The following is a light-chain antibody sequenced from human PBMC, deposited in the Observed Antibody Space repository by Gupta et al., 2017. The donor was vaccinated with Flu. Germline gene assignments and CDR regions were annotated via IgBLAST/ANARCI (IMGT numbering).Light chain of an antibody. CDR3: QQYHNNPNT. CDR1: LSINTW. J-gene: IGKJ2*01. CDR2: KAS. Sequence: DIQMTQPPSILSASVGDRVTITCRASLSINTWLAWYQQKSGKAPTVLIYKASTLKSGVPSRFSGSGSGTDFTLTISGLQPDDFATYYCQQYHNNPNTFGQGTKVEIK. V-gene: IGKV1-5*03.